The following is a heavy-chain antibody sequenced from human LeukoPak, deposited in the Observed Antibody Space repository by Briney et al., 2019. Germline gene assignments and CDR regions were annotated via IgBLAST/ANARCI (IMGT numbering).Heavy chain of an antibody. V-gene: IGHV1-18*01. CDR1: GYIFTTYG. Sequence: ASVKVSCNASGYIFTTYGISWVRQAPGQWLEWMGWISAYNGNTNYAQKLQGRVTMTTDTSTSTAYMELRSLRSDDTAVYYCVRDSSPFAYWGQGTLVTVSS. CDR2: ISAYNGNT. CDR3: VRDSSPFAY. J-gene: IGHJ4*02. D-gene: IGHD6-19*01.